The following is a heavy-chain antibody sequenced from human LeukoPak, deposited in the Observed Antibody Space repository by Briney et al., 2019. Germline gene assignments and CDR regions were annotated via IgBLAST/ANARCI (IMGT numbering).Heavy chain of an antibody. J-gene: IGHJ5*02. CDR2: IYYSGST. Sequence: SETLSLTCTVSGGSISSYYWSWIRQPPWEGLEWIGYIYYSGSTNYNPSLKSRVTISVDTSKNKFSLKLSSVTAADTAVYYCARGHCSSTSCYGVGYWFDPWGQGTLVTVSS. CDR1: GGSISSYY. V-gene: IGHV4-59*01. D-gene: IGHD2-2*01. CDR3: ARGHCSSTSCYGVGYWFDP.